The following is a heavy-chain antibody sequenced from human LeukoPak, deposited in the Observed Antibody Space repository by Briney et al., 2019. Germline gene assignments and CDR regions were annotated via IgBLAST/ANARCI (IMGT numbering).Heavy chain of an antibody. CDR1: GFTFSSYE. CDR3: ARVRQQLTYFDY. J-gene: IGHJ4*02. Sequence: GGSLRLFCAASGFTFSSYEMNWVRQAPGKGLVWVSYISSSGSTIYYADSVKGRFTISRDNAKNSLYLQMNSLRAEDTAVYYCARVRQQLTYFDYWGQGTLVTVSS. V-gene: IGHV3-48*03. D-gene: IGHD6-13*01. CDR2: ISSSGSTI.